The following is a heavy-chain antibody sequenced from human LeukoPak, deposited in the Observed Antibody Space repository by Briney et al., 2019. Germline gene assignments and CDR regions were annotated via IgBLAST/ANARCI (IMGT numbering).Heavy chain of an antibody. J-gene: IGHJ4*02. D-gene: IGHD6-19*01. Sequence: GGSLRLSCAASGFTFRSYSMNWVRQAPGKGLEWVSSISSSSSYIYYADSVKGRFTISRDNAKNSLNLQMNSLRAEDTAVYYCARVEGSDWYLYYLDYWGQGTLVTVSS. CDR2: ISSSSSYI. V-gene: IGHV3-21*01. CDR3: ARVEGSDWYLYYLDY. CDR1: GFTFRSYS.